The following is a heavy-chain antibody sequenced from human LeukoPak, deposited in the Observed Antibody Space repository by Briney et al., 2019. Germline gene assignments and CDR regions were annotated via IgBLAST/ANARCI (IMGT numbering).Heavy chain of an antibody. J-gene: IGHJ4*02. CDR3: ARDRGMATMEAIDY. V-gene: IGHV3-21*01. CDR2: ISSSSSSYI. D-gene: IGHD5-24*01. Sequence: GGSLRLSCAASGFTFSSYSMNWVRQAPGKGLEWVSSISSSSSSYIYYADSVKGRFTISRDNAKNSLYLQMNSLRAEDTAVYYCARDRGMATMEAIDYWGQGTLVTVSS. CDR1: GFTFSSYS.